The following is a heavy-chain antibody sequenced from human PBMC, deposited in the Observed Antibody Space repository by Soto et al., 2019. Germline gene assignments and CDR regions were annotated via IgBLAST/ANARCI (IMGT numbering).Heavy chain of an antibody. CDR2: VSYSGTT. Sequence: KPSETLSLTCIVSGDSSSGGGSYWNWIRQLPGKGLEWIGYVSYSGTTYYNPSLMSRLTISADTSKTQFSLHLRSVTAADTGMYYCARGIGYSDSSLHFDYWGRGTLVTVHS. V-gene: IGHV4-31*03. CDR1: GDSSSGGGSY. CDR3: ARGIGYSDSSLHFDY. D-gene: IGHD6-25*01. J-gene: IGHJ4*02.